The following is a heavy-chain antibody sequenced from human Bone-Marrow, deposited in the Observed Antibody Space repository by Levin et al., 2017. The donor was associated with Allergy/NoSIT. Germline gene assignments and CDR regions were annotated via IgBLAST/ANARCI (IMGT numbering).Heavy chain of an antibody. V-gene: IGHV1-18*01. J-gene: IGHJ6*02. CDR2: ISAYNGKT. D-gene: IGHD3-16*01. CDR1: GYTSTRYS. CDR3: AVLWVYYYDMDL. Sequence: GGSLRLSCKASGYTSTRYSFSWVRQAPGQGLEWLAWISAYNGKTTYAQKFQGRVTVTTDTSTDTAYMELRSLRSDDTAVYYCAVLWVYYYDMDLWGQGTTVTVSS.